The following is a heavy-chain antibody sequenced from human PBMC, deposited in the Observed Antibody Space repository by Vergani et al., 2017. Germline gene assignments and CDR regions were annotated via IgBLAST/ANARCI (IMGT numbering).Heavy chain of an antibody. J-gene: IGHJ4*02. D-gene: IGHD5-18*01. CDR2: IWYDGSNK. V-gene: IGHV3-33*01. Sequence: QVQLVESGGGVVQPGRSLRLSCAASGFTFSSYGMHWVRQAPGKGLEWVAVIWYDGSNKYYADSVKGRITISRDNSKNTLYLQMNSLRAEDTAVYYCARDSGGYSYGYSETGVWDYWGQGTLVTVSS. CDR1: GFTFSSYG. CDR3: ARDSGGYSYGYSETGVWDY.